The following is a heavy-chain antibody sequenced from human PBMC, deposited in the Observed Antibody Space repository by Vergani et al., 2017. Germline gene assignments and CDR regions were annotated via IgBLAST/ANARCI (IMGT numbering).Heavy chain of an antibody. CDR2: TYYSGST. Sequence: QVQLQESGPGLVKPSQTLSLTCTVSGGSISSGGYYWSWIRQHPGKGLEWIGYTYYSGSTYYNPSLKSRVTISVDTSKNQFSLKLSSVTAADTAVYYCARDNGYGATLPYYYYYMDVWGKGTTVTVSS. CDR3: ARDNGYGATLPYYYYYMDV. V-gene: IGHV4-31*03. D-gene: IGHD5-18*01. J-gene: IGHJ6*03. CDR1: GGSISSGGYY.